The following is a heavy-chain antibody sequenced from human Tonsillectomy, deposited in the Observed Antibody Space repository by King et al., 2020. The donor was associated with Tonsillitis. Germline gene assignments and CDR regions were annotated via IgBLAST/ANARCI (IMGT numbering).Heavy chain of an antibody. J-gene: IGHJ4*02. D-gene: IGHD3-10*01. V-gene: IGHV4-30-4*01. CDR1: GGSISSGDYY. CDR2: IYYSGST. CDR3: ARDPSGADFPFDY. Sequence: LQLQESGPGLVEPSQTLSLTCTVSGGSISSGDYYWSWIRQPPGKGLEWIGYIYYSGSTYYNPSLKSRVTISVDTSKNQFSLKLSSVTAADTAVYYCARDPSGADFPFDYWGQGTLVTVSS.